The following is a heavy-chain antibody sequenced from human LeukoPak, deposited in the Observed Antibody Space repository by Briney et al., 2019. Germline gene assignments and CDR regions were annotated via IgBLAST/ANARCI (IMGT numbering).Heavy chain of an antibody. CDR3: ARVKGSSWPDS. V-gene: IGHV1-69*05. J-gene: IGHJ4*02. CDR2: IIPIYGTP. CDR1: GGTLSGYA. D-gene: IGHD6-13*01. Sequence: SVKVSCKASGGTLSGYAISWVRQAPGQGLEWMGGIIPIYGTPHSAQKFQGRVTMTRNTSISTAYMELSSLRSEDTAVYYCARVKGSSWPDSWGQGTLVTVSS.